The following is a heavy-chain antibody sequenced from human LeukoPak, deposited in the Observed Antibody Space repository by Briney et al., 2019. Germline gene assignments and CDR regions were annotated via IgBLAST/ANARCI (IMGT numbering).Heavy chain of an antibody. CDR1: GGSISSGEYY. V-gene: IGHV4-30-4*01. CDR3: ARAPGSSWYFAY. Sequence: SETLSLTCTVSGGSISSGEYYWSWIRQPPGKGLEWIGYIYYSGSTYYNPSLKSRVTISRDTSKNQFSLKVTSVTAADTAVYYCARAPGSSWYFAYWGQGTPVTVSS. CDR2: IYYSGST. D-gene: IGHD6-13*01. J-gene: IGHJ4*02.